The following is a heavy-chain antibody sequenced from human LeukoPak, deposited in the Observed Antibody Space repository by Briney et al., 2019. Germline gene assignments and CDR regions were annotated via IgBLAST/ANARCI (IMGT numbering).Heavy chain of an antibody. Sequence: GESLKISCKGSGYSFSTYWIGWVRQMPGKGLECLGVIYPGDSDTRYSPSFQGQVTISADKSISTAYLQWSSLKASDTAMYYCATQTAGYYDSSGYYYDYWGQGTLVTVSS. CDR3: ATQTAGYYDSSGYYYDY. CDR1: GYSFSTYW. D-gene: IGHD3-22*01. CDR2: IYPGDSDT. V-gene: IGHV5-51*01. J-gene: IGHJ4*02.